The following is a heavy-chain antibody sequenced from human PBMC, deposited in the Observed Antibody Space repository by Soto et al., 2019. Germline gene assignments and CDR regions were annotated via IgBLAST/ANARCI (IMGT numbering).Heavy chain of an antibody. Sequence: EVQLVESGGGLVQPGGSLRLSCAASGFTFSSFWMHWVRQAPGKGLEWVSRASPDGTSTSYADSVKGRFTISRDNAKNTLFMQMNSLRAEDTAVYYCAKPLATDFDYWGQGTLVTVSS. CDR1: GFTFSSFW. CDR3: AKPLATDFDY. J-gene: IGHJ4*02. V-gene: IGHV3-74*01. CDR2: ASPDGTST.